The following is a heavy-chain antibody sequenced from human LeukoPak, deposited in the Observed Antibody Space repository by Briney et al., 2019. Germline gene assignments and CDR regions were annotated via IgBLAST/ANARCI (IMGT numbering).Heavy chain of an antibody. J-gene: IGHJ4*02. CDR3: ATDRPGVL. Sequence: PGGSLRLSCAASGFTFSNYEMNWVRQAPGKGLEWVSYITSSGNTIYYANSVKGRFTISRDNAKNTLFLQMNSLRAEDTAMYYCATDRPGVLWGQGTLVTVSS. V-gene: IGHV3-48*03. CDR2: ITSSGNTI. D-gene: IGHD3-10*01. CDR1: GFTFSNYE.